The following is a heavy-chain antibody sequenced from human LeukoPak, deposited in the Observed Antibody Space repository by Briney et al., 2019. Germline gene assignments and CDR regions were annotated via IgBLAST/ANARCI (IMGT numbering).Heavy chain of an antibody. Sequence: PGGFLRLSCAASGFTVRSIYMTWVRQAPGEGLEWVSSFYSGGSSYYADSVKGRFIISRDSSTDTLYLQMNSLRVEDTAVYFCARDRGYGYGFFDYWGQGTLVTVSS. CDR2: FYSGGSS. CDR3: ARDRGYGYGFFDY. V-gene: IGHV3-53*01. D-gene: IGHD5-18*01. CDR1: GFTVRSIY. J-gene: IGHJ4*02.